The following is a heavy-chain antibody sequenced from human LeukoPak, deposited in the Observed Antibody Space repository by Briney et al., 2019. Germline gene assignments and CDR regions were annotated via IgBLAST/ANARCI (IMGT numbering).Heavy chain of an antibody. CDR2: MNPNSGNT. J-gene: IGHJ4*02. CDR1: GYTFTSYD. Sequence: ASAKVSCKASGYTFTSYDINWVRQATGQGLEWMGWMNPNSGNTGYAQKFQGRVTMTRNTSISTAYMELSSLRSEDTAVYYCARGEYYYDSSGYSWVPTDYWGQGTLVTVSS. CDR3: ARGEYYYDSSGYSWVPTDY. V-gene: IGHV1-8*01. D-gene: IGHD3-22*01.